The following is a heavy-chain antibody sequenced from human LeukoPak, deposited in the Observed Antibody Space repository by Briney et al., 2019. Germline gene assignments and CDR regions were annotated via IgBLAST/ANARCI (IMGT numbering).Heavy chain of an antibody. Sequence: PGGALRLSCAASGFTFSSYSMNWVRQAPGKVLERVSYISSSSSTIYYADSVKGRFTISRDNPKNPLYLQMNSLRPEDTAVYYCARSGPGYIGYWGQGTLVTVSS. CDR1: GFTFSSYS. J-gene: IGHJ4*02. CDR2: ISSSSSTI. D-gene: IGHD6-13*01. V-gene: IGHV3-48*04. CDR3: ARSGPGYIGY.